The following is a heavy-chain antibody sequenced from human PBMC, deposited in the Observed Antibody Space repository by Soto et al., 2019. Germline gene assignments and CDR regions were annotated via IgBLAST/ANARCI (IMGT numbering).Heavy chain of an antibody. J-gene: IGHJ4*02. Sequence: EVQLVESGGGLVQPGRSLRLSCAASGFTFDDYAMHWVRQAPGKGQEWVSGISWNSGSIGYADSVKGRFTISRDNAKNSLYLQMNSLRAEDTALYYCAKDYYDFWSGYDTDWGQGTLVTVSS. D-gene: IGHD3-3*01. V-gene: IGHV3-9*01. CDR1: GFTFDDYA. CDR3: AKDYYDFWSGYDTD. CDR2: ISWNSGSI.